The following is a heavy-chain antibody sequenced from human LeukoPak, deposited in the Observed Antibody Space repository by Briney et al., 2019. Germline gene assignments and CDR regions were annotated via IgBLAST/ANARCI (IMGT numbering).Heavy chain of an antibody. J-gene: IGHJ4*02. CDR3: ASNWSDFDY. V-gene: IGHV4-38-2*02. Sequence: SETLSLTCTVSGYSISSGHYWGWIRQPPGKGLEWIGSIYEGETTYYNPSLKTRLTISLDTSKNQFSLKLSSVTAADTTVYYCASNWSDFDYWGQGILVTVSS. D-gene: IGHD1-1*01. CDR2: IYEGETT. CDR1: GYSISSGHY.